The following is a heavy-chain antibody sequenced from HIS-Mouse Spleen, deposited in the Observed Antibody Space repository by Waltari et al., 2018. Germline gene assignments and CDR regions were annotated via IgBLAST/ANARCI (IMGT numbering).Heavy chain of an antibody. D-gene: IGHD4-17*01. Sequence: QLQLQQWGAGLLKPSETLSLTCAVYGGSFSGYYWSWIRQPPGKGLEWIGEINHSGSTNYNPSLKSRVTISVDTSKNQFSLKLSSVTAADTAVYYCARGRSPATVTIGYYFDYWGQGTLVTVSS. V-gene: IGHV4-34*01. CDR2: INHSGST. J-gene: IGHJ4*02. CDR1: GGSFSGYY. CDR3: ARGRSPATVTIGYYFDY.